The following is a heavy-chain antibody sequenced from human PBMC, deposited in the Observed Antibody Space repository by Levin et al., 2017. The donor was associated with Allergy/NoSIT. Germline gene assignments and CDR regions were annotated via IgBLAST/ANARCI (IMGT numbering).Heavy chain of an antibody. Sequence: PGGSLRLSCTASGFTFGDYAMGWFRQAPGKGLEWVGFIRSNAYGGTTRYAASVTSRFYISRDDSKRTAYPQMNSLTSEDTAVYYCSRDSGDTAMVITKSCFDSWGQGTLVTVSS. J-gene: IGHJ4*02. CDR1: GFTFGDYA. V-gene: IGHV3-49*03. D-gene: IGHD5-18*01. CDR2: IRSNAYGGTT. CDR3: SRDSGDTAMVITKSCFDS.